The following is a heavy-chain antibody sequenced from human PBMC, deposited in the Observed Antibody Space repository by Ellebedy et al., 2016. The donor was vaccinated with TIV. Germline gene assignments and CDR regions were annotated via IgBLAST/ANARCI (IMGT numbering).Heavy chain of an antibody. CDR3: ARDSPHNWFDP. Sequence: ASVKVSXXASGYTFTGYYIQWVRQAPGQGFEWMGWINPNSGGTKYAQKFQGRVTMTRDTSISTAYMELRRLRSDDTALYYCARDSPHNWFDPWGQGTPVTASS. J-gene: IGHJ5*02. CDR1: GYTFTGYY. CDR2: INPNSGGT. V-gene: IGHV1-2*02.